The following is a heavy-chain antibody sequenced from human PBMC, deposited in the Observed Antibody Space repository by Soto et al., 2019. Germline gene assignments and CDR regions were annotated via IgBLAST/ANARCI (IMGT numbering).Heavy chain of an antibody. V-gene: IGHV3-23*01. CDR1: GFTFSRYA. CDR3: AKSTGGTANGMGV. D-gene: IGHD2-8*02. Sequence: PGGSLRLSCAASGFTFSRYAMSSVRQAPGKGLEWVSAISGSGGSTYYADSVKGRFTISRDNAKNSLYLQMNSLRAEDTALYYCAKSTGGTANGMGVWGQGTTVTVSS. J-gene: IGHJ6*02. CDR2: ISGSGGST.